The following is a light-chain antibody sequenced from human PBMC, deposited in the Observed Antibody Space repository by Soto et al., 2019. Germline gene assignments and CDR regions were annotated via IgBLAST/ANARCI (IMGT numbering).Light chain of an antibody. J-gene: IGLJ3*02. CDR2: AVT. Sequence: QSVLTQPPSASGSPGQSVTISCTGTSSDVGAYNYVSWYQQHAGKAPKLVIYAVTKRPSGVPDRFSGSKSANTASLTVSVLQAEDEADYYCISFASSNPWVFGGGTKLTVL. V-gene: IGLV2-8*01. CDR3: ISFASSNPWV. CDR1: SSDVGAYNY.